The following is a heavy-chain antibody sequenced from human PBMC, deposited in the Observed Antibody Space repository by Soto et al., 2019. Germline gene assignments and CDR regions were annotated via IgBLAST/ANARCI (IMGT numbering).Heavy chain of an antibody. CDR2: INPNGGST. D-gene: IGHD6-6*01. Sequence: QVQLVQPGAEVKKPGASVKFSCKASGYIFTNFYIHWVRQAPGQGLEWIGIINPNGGSTNYAQNFQGSVTMTRVTSTSTVYMALSSLRSEDTAVYYCTRGLASGDYWGQGTLITVSS. J-gene: IGHJ4*02. CDR1: GYIFTNFY. CDR3: TRGLASGDY. V-gene: IGHV1-46*03.